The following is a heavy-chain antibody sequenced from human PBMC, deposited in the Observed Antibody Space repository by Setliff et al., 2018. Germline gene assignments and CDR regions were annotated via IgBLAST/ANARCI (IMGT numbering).Heavy chain of an antibody. CDR1: GGTFSSYV. CDR3: AGGQPLVRKYYYYMDV. Sequence: GASVKVSCKASGGTFSSYVISWVREAPGQELEWMGGIIPMFGTNYAQKFQGRVAITADESTSTAYMELSSLGSEDTAVYYCAGGQPLVRKYYYYMDVWGKGTTVTVSS. D-gene: IGHD3-10*01. V-gene: IGHV1-69*13. CDR2: IIPMFGT. J-gene: IGHJ6*03.